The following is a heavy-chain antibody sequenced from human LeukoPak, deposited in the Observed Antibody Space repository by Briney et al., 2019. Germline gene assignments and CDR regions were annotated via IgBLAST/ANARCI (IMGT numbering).Heavy chain of an antibody. Sequence: ASVKVSFKASGYTFTSYGINWVRQARGQGLEWMGWISAYNGDTRYAQKFQGRVTLTTDTSTSTAYMELRSLRSDDTAVYYCARGKGASPDYWGQGTLVTVSS. J-gene: IGHJ4*02. CDR2: ISAYNGDT. V-gene: IGHV1-18*01. CDR1: GYTFTSYG. CDR3: ARGKGASPDY. D-gene: IGHD1-26*01.